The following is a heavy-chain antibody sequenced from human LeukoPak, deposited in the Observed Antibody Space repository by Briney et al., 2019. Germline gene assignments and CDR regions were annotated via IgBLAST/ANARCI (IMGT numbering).Heavy chain of an antibody. CDR1: GGSISSYY. V-gene: IGHV4-59*12. D-gene: IGHD4-23*01. Sequence: PSETLSLTCTVSGGSISSYYWSWIRQPPGKRLEWIGYIYYSGSTNYNPSLKSRVTISVDTSKNQFSLKLSSVTAADTAVYYCARGRYGGDFDYWGQGTLVTVSS. J-gene: IGHJ4*02. CDR3: ARGRYGGDFDY. CDR2: IYYSGST.